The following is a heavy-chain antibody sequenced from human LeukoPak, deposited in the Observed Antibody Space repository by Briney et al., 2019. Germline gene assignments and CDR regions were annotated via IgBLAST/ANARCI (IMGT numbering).Heavy chain of an antibody. CDR3: ARMKRDIVMVTANAFDI. D-gene: IGHD2-21*02. V-gene: IGHV4-38-2*02. CDR1: DYSIRSEYY. Sequence: PSETLSLTCTVSDYSIRSEYYWGWVQQPPGKGLEWIGSIYHSGTTYSNPSLKSRVSISVDTSKNQFSLKLTSVTAADTAMYFCARMKRDIVMVTANAFDIWGQGTMVTVSS. CDR2: IYHSGTT. J-gene: IGHJ3*02.